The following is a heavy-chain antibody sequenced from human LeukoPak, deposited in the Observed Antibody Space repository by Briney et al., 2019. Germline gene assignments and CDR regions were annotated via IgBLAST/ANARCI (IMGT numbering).Heavy chain of an antibody. CDR2: INWNGGSI. CDR1: GFTFSSYA. D-gene: IGHD3-10*01. J-gene: IGHJ6*02. Sequence: PGGSLRLSCAASGFTFSSYAMSWVRQAPGKGLEWVSGINWNGGSIGYADSVKGRFTISRDNVKNSLFLQMHSLRAEDTALYYCARNRGIPLIRGLISFYYHAMDVWGQGTTVTVSS. V-gene: IGHV3-20*04. CDR3: ARNRGIPLIRGLISFYYHAMDV.